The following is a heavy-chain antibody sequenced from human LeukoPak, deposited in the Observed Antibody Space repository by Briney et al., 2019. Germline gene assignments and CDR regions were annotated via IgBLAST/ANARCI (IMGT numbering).Heavy chain of an antibody. Sequence: PGGSLRLSCVGSGFTFSSHTMHWVRQAPGKGLEWVSSISSGSSYIFYADSVKGRFTISRDNAKNSLYLQMNSLRAEDTAVYYCARQVGVDDAFDIWGQGTMVTISS. CDR1: GFTFSSHT. D-gene: IGHD1-26*01. CDR2: ISSGSSYI. CDR3: ARQVGVDDAFDI. J-gene: IGHJ3*02. V-gene: IGHV3-21*01.